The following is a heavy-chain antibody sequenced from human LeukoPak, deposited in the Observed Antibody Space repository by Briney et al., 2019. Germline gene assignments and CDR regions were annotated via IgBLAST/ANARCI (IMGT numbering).Heavy chain of an antibody. D-gene: IGHD3-10*01. CDR2: INNDGSTT. V-gene: IGHV3-74*01. CDR3: ARDLSFGAPYNWFDP. CDR1: GFSFNNNW. Sequence: GGSLRLSCVASGFSFNNNWTHCVRHTPGKGLWWVSRINNDGSTTSFADSVKGPFTISRGNAQKTPYLQMSTPRAQDTALYNCARDLSFGAPYNWFDPWGQGTLVTVSS. J-gene: IGHJ5*02.